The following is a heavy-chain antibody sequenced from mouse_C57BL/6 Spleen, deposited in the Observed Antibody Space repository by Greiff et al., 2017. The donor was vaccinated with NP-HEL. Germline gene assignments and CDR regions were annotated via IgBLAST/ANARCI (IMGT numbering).Heavy chain of an antibody. D-gene: IGHD1-1*01. CDR1: GFNIKDDY. J-gene: IGHJ2*01. CDR3: TTDDYYCSSYYFDY. V-gene: IGHV14-4*01. Sequence: VQLQQSGAELVRPGASVKLSCTASGFNIKDDYMHWVKQRPEQGLEWIGWIDHENGNTEYASKFQGKATITADTSSNTAYLQISRLTSEDTAVDYCTTDDYYCSSYYFDYWGQGTTFTVSS. CDR2: IDHENGNT.